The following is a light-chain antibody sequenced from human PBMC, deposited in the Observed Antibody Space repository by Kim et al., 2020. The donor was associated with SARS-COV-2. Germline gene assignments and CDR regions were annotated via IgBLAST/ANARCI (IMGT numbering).Light chain of an antibody. CDR3: HQSYVTPRT. CDR2: TAS. CDR1: QTISNY. V-gene: IGKV1-39*01. Sequence: ASVGDSVTITCRANQTISNYLNWYQQKPGEAPKLLIFTASTLQSGVPSRFSGSGSGTEFTLTINSLRPEDFATYYCHQSYVTPRTFGQGTKVDIK. J-gene: IGKJ1*01.